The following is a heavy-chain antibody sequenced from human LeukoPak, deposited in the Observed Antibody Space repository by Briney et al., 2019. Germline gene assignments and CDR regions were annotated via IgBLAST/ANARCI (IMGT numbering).Heavy chain of an antibody. J-gene: IGHJ4*02. V-gene: IGHV3-13*01. CDR2: IGTAGDT. D-gene: IGHD1-1*01. Sequence: PGGSLRLSCAASGFTFSDYDMHWVRRATGKGLKWVSAIGTAGDTYYTGSVKGRFTISGENAKNSLYLQMNSLRAGDTAVYYCARVAKERVGGVYYFDYWGQGTLVTVSS. CDR1: GFTFSDYD. CDR3: ARVAKERVGGVYYFDY.